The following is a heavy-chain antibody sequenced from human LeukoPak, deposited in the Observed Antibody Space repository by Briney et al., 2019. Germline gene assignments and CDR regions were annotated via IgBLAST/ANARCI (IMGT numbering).Heavy chain of an antibody. Sequence: SETLSLTCTVSGGSISSSSYYWGWIRQPPGKGLEWIGEINHSGSTNYNPSLKSRVTISVDTSKNQFSLKLSSVTAADTAVYYCARLGMIVVDVGLDYWGQGTLVTVSS. CDR3: ARLGMIVVDVGLDY. CDR2: INHSGST. J-gene: IGHJ4*02. D-gene: IGHD3-22*01. CDR1: GGSISSSSYY. V-gene: IGHV4-39*07.